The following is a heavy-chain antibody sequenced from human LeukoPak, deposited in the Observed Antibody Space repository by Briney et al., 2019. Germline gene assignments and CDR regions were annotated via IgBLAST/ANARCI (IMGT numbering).Heavy chain of an antibody. CDR2: IYSGGST. CDR3: ASQTVVGATDY. J-gene: IGHJ4*02. V-gene: IGHV3-66*04. CDR1: GFTLSSNY. D-gene: IGHD1-26*01. Sequence: GGSLRLSCAASGFTLSSNYMSWVRQAPGKGLEWVSVIYSGGSTYYADSVKGRLTISRDNAKNTLYLQMNSLRAEDTAVYYCASQTVVGATDYWGQGTLVTVSS.